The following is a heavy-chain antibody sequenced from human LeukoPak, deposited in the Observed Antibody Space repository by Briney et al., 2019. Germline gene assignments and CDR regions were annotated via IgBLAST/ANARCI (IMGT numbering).Heavy chain of an antibody. Sequence: GGSLRLSCAASGFTFTSYAMTWVRQAPGKGLEWVSAISGSGGSTYYADSAKGRFTISRDNSKNTLYLQVNSLRAEDTAVYYCAKDREQLVLSYFDYWGQGTLVTVSS. CDR1: GFTFTSYA. J-gene: IGHJ4*02. D-gene: IGHD6-6*01. V-gene: IGHV3-23*01. CDR2: ISGSGGST. CDR3: AKDREQLVLSYFDY.